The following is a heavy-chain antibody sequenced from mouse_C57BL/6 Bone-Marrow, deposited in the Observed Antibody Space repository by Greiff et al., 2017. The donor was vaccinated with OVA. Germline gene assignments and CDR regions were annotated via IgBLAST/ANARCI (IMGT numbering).Heavy chain of an antibody. J-gene: IGHJ4*01. CDR2: INPSSGYT. V-gene: IGHV1-7*01. Sequence: QVQLQQSGAELAKPGASVKLSCKASGYTFTSYWMHWVNQRPGQGLEWIGYINPSSGYTKYKQKFKDKATLTADKSSSTAYMQLSSLKYEDTAVYYFARSYYAMDYWGQGTSVTVSS. CDR1: GYTFTSYW. CDR3: ARSYYAMDY.